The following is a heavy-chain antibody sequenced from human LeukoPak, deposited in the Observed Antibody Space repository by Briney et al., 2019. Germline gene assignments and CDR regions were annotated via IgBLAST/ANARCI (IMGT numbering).Heavy chain of an antibody. CDR1: VVSLRVYS. CDR2: IYYSGST. J-gene: IGHJ4*02. CDR3: ARRDGSGHYGYYFDY. V-gene: IGHV4-59*01. D-gene: IGHD3-22*01. Sequence: SETLSLTCTVSVVSLRVYSWNCVRQPPGKGLEWIGYIYYSGSTNYNPSLKSRVTISVDTSKNQFSLKLSSVSGADTAVYYCARRDGSGHYGYYFDYWGQGTLVTVSS.